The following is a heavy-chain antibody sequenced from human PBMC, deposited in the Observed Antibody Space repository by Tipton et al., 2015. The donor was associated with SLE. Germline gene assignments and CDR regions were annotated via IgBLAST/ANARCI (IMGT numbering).Heavy chain of an antibody. Sequence: SLRLSCAASGFTFSSYEMNWVRQAPGKGLEWVSYMSSSGSTLYYADSVKGRFTISRDNAKNTLYLQRNSLRAEDTAVYYCARWEQWLGLGYWGQGTLVTVSS. CDR1: GFTFSSYE. V-gene: IGHV3-48*03. CDR2: MSSSGSTL. D-gene: IGHD6-19*01. J-gene: IGHJ4*02. CDR3: ARWEQWLGLGY.